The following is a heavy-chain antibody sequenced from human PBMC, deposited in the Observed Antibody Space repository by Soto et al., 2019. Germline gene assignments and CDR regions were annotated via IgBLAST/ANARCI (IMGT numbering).Heavy chain of an antibody. CDR3: ARERQLGPSSGWFDS. D-gene: IGHD1-1*01. V-gene: IGHV4-31*03. J-gene: IGHJ5*01. CDR1: GDSITSTAYY. Sequence: SETLSLTCTVSGDSITSTAYYWSWLRQLPGKGLEYIGYISNSGTTYYNPSLKSRLSMSLDSSGNQFSLKLTSVTAADTAVYYCARERQLGPSSGWFDSWGQGTLVTGSS. CDR2: ISNSGTT.